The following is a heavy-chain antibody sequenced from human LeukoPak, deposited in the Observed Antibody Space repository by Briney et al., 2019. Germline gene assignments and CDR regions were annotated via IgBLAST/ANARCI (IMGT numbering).Heavy chain of an antibody. CDR1: GYTFTGYY. V-gene: IGHV1-2*02. CDR3: ARSYSGSYSPPLY. J-gene: IGHJ4*02. Sequence: GASVKVSCKASGYTFTGYYMHWVRQAPGQGLEWMGWINPNSGGTNYAQKFQGRVTMTRDTSISTAYMELSRLRADDTAVYYCARSYSGSYSPPLYWGQGTLVTVSS. D-gene: IGHD1-26*01. CDR2: INPNSGGT.